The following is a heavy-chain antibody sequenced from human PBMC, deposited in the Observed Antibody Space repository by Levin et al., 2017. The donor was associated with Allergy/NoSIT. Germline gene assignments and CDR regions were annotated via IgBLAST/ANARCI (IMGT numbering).Heavy chain of an antibody. CDR1: GYSFTSYW. Sequence: PGGSLRLSCLGSGYSFTSYWIGWVRQMPGKGLEWMGIIYPGDSDTRYSPSFQGQVTISADKSISTAYLQWSSLKASDTAIYYCARRGTRDYYYYMDVWGKGTTVTVSS. CDR2: IYPGDSDT. V-gene: IGHV5-51*01. CDR3: ARRGTRDYYYYMDV. D-gene: IGHD1-1*01. J-gene: IGHJ6*03.